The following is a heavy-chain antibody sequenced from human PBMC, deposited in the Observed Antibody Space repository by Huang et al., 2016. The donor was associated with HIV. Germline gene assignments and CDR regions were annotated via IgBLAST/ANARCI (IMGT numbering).Heavy chain of an antibody. D-gene: IGHD3-10*01. CDR2: ITSISGSI. V-gene: IGHV3-48*01. CDR3: ARLGSYYYGSGSYLDAFDI. J-gene: IGHJ3*02. CDR1: GFTFSTYN. Sequence: EVQLMESGGGLVQPGGSLRLSCAASGFTFSTYNRNWVRQAAGTGLECVSDITSISGSIYYEDSVKGRFTIARDNAKNSLYLQMNSLRAEDTAVYYCARLGSYYYGSGSYLDAFDIWGQGTMVTVSS.